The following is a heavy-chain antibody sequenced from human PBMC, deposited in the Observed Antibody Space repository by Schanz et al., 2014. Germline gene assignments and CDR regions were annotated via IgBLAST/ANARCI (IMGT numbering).Heavy chain of an antibody. J-gene: IGHJ4*02. CDR2: VPFDGSQK. V-gene: IGHV3-30-3*02. Sequence: QVRLVESGGGVVQPGRSLRLSCAASGFTFSSYALHWVRQAPGKGLEWVAFVPFDGSQKFYADSVKGRFTISRDNSKNSLYLQMNSLRAEDTAVYYCAKSQGSSFDSWGQGTLVTVSS. CDR3: AKSQGSSFDS. D-gene: IGHD6-13*01. CDR1: GFTFSSYA.